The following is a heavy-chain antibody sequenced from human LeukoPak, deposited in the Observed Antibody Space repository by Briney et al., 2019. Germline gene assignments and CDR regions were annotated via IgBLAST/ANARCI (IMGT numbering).Heavy chain of an antibody. CDR3: AAVPPGGCSYGSNWFDP. CDR2: IVVGSGNT. D-gene: IGHD5-18*01. V-gene: IGHV1-58*02. Sequence: GASVKVSCKASGFTFTSSAMQWVRQARGQRLEWIGWIVVGSGNTNYAQKFQERVTITRDMSTSTAYMELSSLRSEDTAVYYCAAVPPGGCSYGSNWFDPWGQGTLVTVSS. CDR1: GFTFTSSA. J-gene: IGHJ5*02.